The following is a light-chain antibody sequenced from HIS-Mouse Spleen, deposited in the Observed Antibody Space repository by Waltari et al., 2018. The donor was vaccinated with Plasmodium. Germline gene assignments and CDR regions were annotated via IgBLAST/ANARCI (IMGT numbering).Light chain of an antibody. V-gene: IGLV2-14*01. CDR1: SSDVGGYNY. Sequence: QSALTQPASVSGSPGQSITIPCTGTSSDVGGYNYVPWYQQHPGKAPKLMIYEVSNRPSGVSNRFSGSKSGNTASLTISGLRAEDEADYYCSSYTSSSTLVFGTGTKVTVL. CDR2: EVS. CDR3: SSYTSSSTLV. J-gene: IGLJ1*01.